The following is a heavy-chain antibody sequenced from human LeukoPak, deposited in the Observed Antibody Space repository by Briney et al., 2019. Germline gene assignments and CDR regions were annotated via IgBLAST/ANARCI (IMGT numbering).Heavy chain of an antibody. CDR2: ISGSGGST. J-gene: IGHJ4*02. CDR3: AKGGKWELHSTFDY. CDR1: GFTFSSYG. V-gene: IGHV3-23*01. Sequence: GGSLRLSCAASGFTFSSYGMSWVRQAPGKGLEWVSAISGSGGSTYYADSVKGRFTISRDNSKNTLYLQMNSLRAEDTALYYCAKGGKWELHSTFDYWGQGTLVTVSS. D-gene: IGHD1-26*01.